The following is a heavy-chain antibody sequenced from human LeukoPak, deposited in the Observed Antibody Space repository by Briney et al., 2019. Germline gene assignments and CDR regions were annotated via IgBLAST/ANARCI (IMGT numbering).Heavy chain of an antibody. D-gene: IGHD1-1*01. J-gene: IGHJ4*02. CDR2: ISAGGGST. CDR3: AAGKYYFDY. CDR1: GFTFSSYA. Sequence: GGSLRLSCAASGFTFSSYAMSWVRQAPGKGLEWVSAISAGGGSTSYADPVKGRFTISRDNSKNTLSLQMHSLRAEDTAVYYCAAGKYYFDYWGQGALVTVSS. V-gene: IGHV3-23*01.